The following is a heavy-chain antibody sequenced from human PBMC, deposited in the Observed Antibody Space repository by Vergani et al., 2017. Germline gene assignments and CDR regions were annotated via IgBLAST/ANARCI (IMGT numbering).Heavy chain of an antibody. CDR3: ARVYCSSTSCYADYYYYGMDV. D-gene: IGHD2-2*01. J-gene: IGHJ6*02. CDR2: INTNTGNP. V-gene: IGHV7-4-1*02. CDR1: GYTFTSYA. Sequence: QVQLVQSGSELKKPGASVKVSCKASGYTFTSYAMNWVRQAPGQGLEWMGWINTNTGNPTDAQGFTGRFVFSLDTSVSTAYLQISSLKAEDTAVYYCARVYCSSTSCYADYYYYGMDVWGQGTTVTVSS.